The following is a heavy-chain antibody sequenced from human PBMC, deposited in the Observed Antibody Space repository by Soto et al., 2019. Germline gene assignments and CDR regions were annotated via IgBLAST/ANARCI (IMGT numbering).Heavy chain of an antibody. CDR3: ARGGNGDNVGYWYFDP. D-gene: IGHD4-17*01. V-gene: IGHV1-46*01. CDR1: GYTFTTYY. J-gene: IGHJ2*01. Sequence: QVQLVQSGAEVKTPGASVEVSCKASGYTFTTYYIHWVRHAPGQGLEWMGVINPGGVSTKYAQKFQDRVIMTSDRTTSTVYMDLSSLRSEDTAVYFCARGGNGDNVGYWYFDPWGRGTQVTVSP. CDR2: INPGGVST.